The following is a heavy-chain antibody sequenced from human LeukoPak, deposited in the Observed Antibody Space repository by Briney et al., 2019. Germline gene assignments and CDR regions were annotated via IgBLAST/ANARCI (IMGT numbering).Heavy chain of an antibody. V-gene: IGHV4-4*02. J-gene: IGHJ4*02. D-gene: IGHD3-10*01. CDR2: IYHSGST. CDR1: GDSISTSQW. Sequence: SETLSLTCAVSGDSISTSQWWSWVRQPPGKGLEWIGEIYHSGSTNYNPSLKSRVTISVDTSKNQFSLKLSSVTAADTAVYYCASHKGSGFDYWGQGTLVTVSS. CDR3: ASHKGSGFDY.